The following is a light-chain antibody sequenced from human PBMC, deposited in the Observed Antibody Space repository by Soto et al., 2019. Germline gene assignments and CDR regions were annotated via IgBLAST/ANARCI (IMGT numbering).Light chain of an antibody. CDR3: QQYHSLPYT. CDR1: QSVLYSVNNENY. Sequence: DIVMTQSPDSLAVSLGERATINCKSSQSVLYSVNNENYLAWFQQRAGQPPKLLVYWASNRAPGVPDRFSGSGSGTDFTLTISSLQAEDVAVYYCQQYHSLPYTFGQGTKLEIK. V-gene: IGKV4-1*01. J-gene: IGKJ2*01. CDR2: WAS.